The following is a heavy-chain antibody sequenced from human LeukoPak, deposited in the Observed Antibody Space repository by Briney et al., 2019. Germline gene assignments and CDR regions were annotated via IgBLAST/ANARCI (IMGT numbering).Heavy chain of an antibody. CDR3: ARLIGYCSSTSCYGPLDY. D-gene: IGHD2-2*01. CDR1: GYSFTSYW. J-gene: IGHJ4*02. Sequence: RGESLKISCKGSGYSFTSYWIGWVRQMPGKGLEWMGIIYPGDSDTRYSPSFQGQVTISADKSISTAYLQWSSLKASDTAMYYCARLIGYCSSTSCYGPLDYWGQGTLVTVSS. V-gene: IGHV5-51*01. CDR2: IYPGDSDT.